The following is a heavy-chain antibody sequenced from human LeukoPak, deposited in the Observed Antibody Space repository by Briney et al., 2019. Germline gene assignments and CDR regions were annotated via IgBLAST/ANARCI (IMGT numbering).Heavy chain of an antibody. CDR2: IYYSGST. Sequence: SETLSLTCTVSGGSISSYYWSWIRRPPGKGLEWIGYIYYSGSTNYNPSLKSRVTISVDTSKNQFSLKLSSVTAADTAVYYCARAPRRTYYDFWSGFRDAFDIWGQGTMVTVSS. CDR1: GGSISSYY. D-gene: IGHD3-3*01. CDR3: ARAPRRTYYDFWSGFRDAFDI. V-gene: IGHV4-59*01. J-gene: IGHJ3*02.